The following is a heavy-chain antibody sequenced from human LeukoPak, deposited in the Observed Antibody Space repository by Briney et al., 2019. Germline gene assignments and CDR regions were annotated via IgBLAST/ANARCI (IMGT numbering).Heavy chain of an antibody. CDR1: GFTFSSYA. CDR2: ISYDGSNK. CDR3: ARDPSWGSSFDY. Sequence: QPGRSLRLSCAASGFTFSSYAMHWVRQAPGKGLEWVAVISYDGSNKYYADSVKGRFTISRDNSKNTLYLQMNSLRAEDTAVYYCARDPSWGSSFDYWGQGTPVTVSS. J-gene: IGHJ4*02. V-gene: IGHV3-30-3*01. D-gene: IGHD7-27*01.